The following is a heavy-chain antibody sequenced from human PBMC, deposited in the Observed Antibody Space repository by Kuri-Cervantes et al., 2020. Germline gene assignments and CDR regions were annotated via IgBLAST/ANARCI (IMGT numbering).Heavy chain of an antibody. V-gene: IGHV3-23*01. CDR1: GFTFRTYA. CDR2: VSVSGDST. D-gene: IGHD5-24*01. CDR3: ARDGGWLQSQYYFDY. Sequence: GESLKISCATSGFTFRTYAMSWVRQVPGKGLEWVSAVSVSGDSTYYADSVRGRFTISRDNSKNTLYLQMNSLRAEDTAVYYCARDGGWLQSQYYFDYWGQGTLVTVSS. J-gene: IGHJ4*02.